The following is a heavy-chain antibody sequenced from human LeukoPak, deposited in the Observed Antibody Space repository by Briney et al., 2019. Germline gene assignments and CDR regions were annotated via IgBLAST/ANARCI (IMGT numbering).Heavy chain of an antibody. D-gene: IGHD4-17*01. CDR1: GFTFSNAW. Sequence: GGSLRLSCAASGFTFSNAWMNWVRQAPGKGLEWVGRIKSKTDGGTTDYAAPVKGRFTISRDDSKNTLYLQMNSLKTEDTAVYYCTTAYGWRQPDHAFDIWGQGTMVTVSS. CDR3: TTAYGWRQPDHAFDI. J-gene: IGHJ3*02. CDR2: IKSKTDGGTT. V-gene: IGHV3-15*07.